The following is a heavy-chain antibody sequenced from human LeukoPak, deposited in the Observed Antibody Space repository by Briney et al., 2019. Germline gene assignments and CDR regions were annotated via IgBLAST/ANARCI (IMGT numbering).Heavy chain of an antibody. D-gene: IGHD1-14*01. J-gene: IGHJ4*02. CDR2: ISSNGGST. CDR3: ARVHSVTGYYFDY. Sequence: GGSLRLSCAASGFTFSSYAMHWVRQAPGEGLEYVSAISSNGGSTYYANSVKGRFTISRDNSTNTLYLQMGSLRAEDMAVYYCARVHSVTGYYFDYWGQGTLVTVSS. V-gene: IGHV3-64*01. CDR1: GFTFSSYA.